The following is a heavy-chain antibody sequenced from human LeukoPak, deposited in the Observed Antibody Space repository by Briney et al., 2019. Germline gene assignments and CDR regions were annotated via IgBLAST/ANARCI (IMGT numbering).Heavy chain of an antibody. V-gene: IGHV4-59*01. CDR1: GGSISTYY. Sequence: KSSETLSLTCTVSGGSISTYYWSWIRQPPGKGLEWIGYIYYSGSTNYNPSLKSRVTTSVATSKNQFSLKLSAVTAADTAVYYCARDTGTVVDYWGQGTLVTVSS. D-gene: IGHD4-23*01. CDR2: IYYSGST. CDR3: ARDTGTVVDY. J-gene: IGHJ4*02.